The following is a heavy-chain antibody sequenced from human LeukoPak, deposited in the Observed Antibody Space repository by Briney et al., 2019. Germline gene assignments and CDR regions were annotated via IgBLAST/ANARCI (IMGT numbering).Heavy chain of an antibody. Sequence: SETLSLTCTVSGGSISSSSYYWGWIRQPPGKGLEWIGSIYYSGSTYYNPSLKSRVTISVDTSKNQFSLKLSSVTAADTAVYYCARHPLYYYDSSVFAGKIHFDYGGQGTLATVSS. J-gene: IGHJ4*02. CDR1: GGSISSSSYY. CDR3: ARHPLYYYDSSVFAGKIHFDY. CDR2: IYYSGST. V-gene: IGHV4-39*01. D-gene: IGHD3-22*01.